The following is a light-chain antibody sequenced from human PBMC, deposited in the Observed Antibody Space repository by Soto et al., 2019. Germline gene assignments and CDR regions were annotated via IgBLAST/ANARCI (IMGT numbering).Light chain of an antibody. V-gene: IGKV1-5*01. Sequence: DIQMTQSPSTLSASVGDRVTITCRASQSISSWLAWYQQKPGKAPKLLIYDASSLESGVPSRFSGSRSGTEFTLTISSLQPEDFATYYCQQYNSYSQFGPGTNVDIK. CDR2: DAS. CDR1: QSISSW. CDR3: QQYNSYSQ. J-gene: IGKJ3*01.